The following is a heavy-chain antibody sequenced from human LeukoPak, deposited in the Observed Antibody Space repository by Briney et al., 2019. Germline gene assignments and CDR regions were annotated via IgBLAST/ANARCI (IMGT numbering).Heavy chain of an antibody. D-gene: IGHD2-2*01. J-gene: IGHJ5*02. CDR1: GYTLTELS. V-gene: IGHV1-24*01. CDR3: ATLPILYCSSTSCHDRMFDP. CDR2: FDPEDGET. Sequence: ASVKVSCKVSGYTLTELSMHWVRQAPGKGLEWMGGFDPEDGETIYAQKFQGGVTMTEDTSTDTAYMELSSLRSEDTAVYYCATLPILYCSSTSCHDRMFDPWGQGTLVTVSS.